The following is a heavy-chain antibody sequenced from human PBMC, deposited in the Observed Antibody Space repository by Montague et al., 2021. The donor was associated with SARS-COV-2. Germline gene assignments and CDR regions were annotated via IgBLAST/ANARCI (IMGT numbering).Heavy chain of an antibody. V-gene: IGHV2-5*02. J-gene: IGHJ4*02. CDR3: ARSYGTTVVTRALDY. Sequence: PALMKPTQTLTLTCTFSGFSLSTSGVGVAWIRQPPGKALEWLAIIYWDDDRRYSPSLESGLTITKDTPKNQVVLTMTDMDPGDTATYYCARSYGTTVVTRALDYWGQGTLVTVSS. CDR1: GFSLSTSGVG. CDR2: IYWDDDR. D-gene: IGHD4-23*01.